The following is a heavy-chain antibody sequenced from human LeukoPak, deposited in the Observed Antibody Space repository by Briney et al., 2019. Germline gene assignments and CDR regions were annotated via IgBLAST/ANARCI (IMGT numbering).Heavy chain of an antibody. CDR1: GGSFSGYY. CDR3: ARHVRWFWTPVVTGLDY. D-gene: IGHD4-23*01. CDR2: INHSGST. V-gene: IGHV4-34*01. J-gene: IGHJ4*02. Sequence: SETLSLTCAVYGGSFSGYYWSWIRQPPGKGLEWIGEINHSGSTNYNPSLKSRVTISVDTSKNQFSLKLSSVTAADTAVYHCARHVRWFWTPVVTGLDYWGQGTLVTVSS.